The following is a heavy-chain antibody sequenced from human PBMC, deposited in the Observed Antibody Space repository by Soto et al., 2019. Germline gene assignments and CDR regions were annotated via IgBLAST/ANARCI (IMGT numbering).Heavy chain of an antibody. V-gene: IGHV4-31*04. CDR2: IYYSGST. CDR3: AKTKTPHVRNGMDV. CDR1: GDSLSSGGYY. D-gene: IGHD2-8*01. Sequence: QVRLQESGPGLVRPSQTLSITCTVSGDSLSSGGYYCSWIRQLPGKGLEWIGFIYYSGSTFYNPSLRSRVTMSADASKNQISLKLSSVTAADTAVYYCAKTKTPHVRNGMDVWGQGTTVTVSS. J-gene: IGHJ6*02.